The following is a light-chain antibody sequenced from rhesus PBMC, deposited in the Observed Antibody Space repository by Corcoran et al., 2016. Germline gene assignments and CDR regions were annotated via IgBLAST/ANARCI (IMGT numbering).Light chain of an antibody. V-gene: IGKV1-25*01. CDR3: QHYYTTPWT. J-gene: IGKJ1*01. Sequence: DIQMTQSPSSLSGSVGDRVTITCRASQAITNDLAWYQQKPGETPKVLIYEASSLQSGIPSRFSGSGSGTDFTLTINSLQSEDVATYFCQHYYTTPWTFGQGTKVEIK. CDR2: EAS. CDR1: QAITND.